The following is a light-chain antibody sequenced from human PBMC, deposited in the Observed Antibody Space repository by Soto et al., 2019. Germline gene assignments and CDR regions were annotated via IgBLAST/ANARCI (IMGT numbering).Light chain of an antibody. V-gene: IGKV3-15*01. CDR3: QQYNGWPLT. Sequence: EIVMTHSPATLSVSPGERATLSCRASQSVSRNLAWYQQKPGQAPRLLVSGASTRATGIPATFSGSGSGTEFTLTISSLQSEDFAIYYCQQYNGWPLTFGGGTKVDIK. J-gene: IGKJ4*01. CDR1: QSVSRN. CDR2: GAS.